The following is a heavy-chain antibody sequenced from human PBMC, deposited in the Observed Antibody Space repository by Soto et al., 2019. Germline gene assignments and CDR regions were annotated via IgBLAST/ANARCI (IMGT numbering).Heavy chain of an antibody. Sequence: QVQLQESGPGLVKPSETLSLTCTVSGGSISSYYWSWIRQPPGKGLEWIGYIYYSGSTNYNPSLKSRVTIAVDTSKNQFSLKLSSVPAADTAVYYCARDNPYCGGDCYSWFDPWGQGTLVTVSS. CDR2: IYYSGST. J-gene: IGHJ5*02. CDR3: ARDNPYCGGDCYSWFDP. CDR1: GGSISSYY. V-gene: IGHV4-59*01. D-gene: IGHD2-21*02.